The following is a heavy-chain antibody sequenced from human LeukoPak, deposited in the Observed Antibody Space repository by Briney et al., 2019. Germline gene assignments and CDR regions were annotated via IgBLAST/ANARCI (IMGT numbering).Heavy chain of an antibody. CDR1: GFTFSNYW. J-gene: IGHJ4*02. V-gene: IGHV3-7*01. Sequence: GGSLRLSCAASGFTFSNYWMTWVRQAPGTGLEWVANIKEDGSEKYYVDSVKGRFTISRDNAKNALYLQMNTLGAEDTAVYYCASLTVGATGHCWGQGILVTVSS. D-gene: IGHD1-26*01. CDR3: ASLTVGATGHC. CDR2: IKEDGSEK.